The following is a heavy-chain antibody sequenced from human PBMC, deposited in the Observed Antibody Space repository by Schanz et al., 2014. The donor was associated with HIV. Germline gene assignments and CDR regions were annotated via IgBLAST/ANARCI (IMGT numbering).Heavy chain of an antibody. CDR3: ARDSGPGIY. J-gene: IGHJ4*02. Sequence: DVQLVESGGDLVQPGGSLRLSCAASGFTFSRYWMSWVRQAPGKGLEWVANIKQDGSEKHYVASVKGRFTISRDNAKNSLYLQMSSLRADDTAVYYCARDSGPGIYWGQGTLVTVSS. CDR1: GFTFSRYW. D-gene: IGHD3-10*01. CDR2: IKQDGSEK. V-gene: IGHV3-7*01.